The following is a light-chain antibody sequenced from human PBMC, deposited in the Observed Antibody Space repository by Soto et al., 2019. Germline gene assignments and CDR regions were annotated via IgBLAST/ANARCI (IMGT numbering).Light chain of an antibody. V-gene: IGLV2-14*01. Sequence: QSVLTQPASVSGSPGQSIAISCTGTSSDVGGYKYISWYQQHPGKAPKLMIYEVSNRPSGVSSRFSGSKSGNTASLTISGLQAVDEADYYCSSYTRANTLMFGGGTKVTVL. J-gene: IGLJ3*02. CDR1: SSDVGGYKY. CDR2: EVS. CDR3: SSYTRANTLM.